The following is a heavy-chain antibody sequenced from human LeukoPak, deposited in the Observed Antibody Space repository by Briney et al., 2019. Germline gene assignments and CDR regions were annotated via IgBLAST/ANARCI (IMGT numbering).Heavy chain of an antibody. CDR1: GYTFTSYY. CDR3: AREGQEMATNPWWYFDL. D-gene: IGHD5-24*01. V-gene: IGHV1-46*01. CDR2: INPSGGST. Sequence: GASVKVSCKASGYTFTSYYMHWVRQAPGQGLEWMGIINPSGGSTSYAQKFQGRVTMTRDMSTSTVYMELSSLRSEDTAVYYCAREGQEMATNPWWYFDLWGRGTLITVSS. J-gene: IGHJ2*01.